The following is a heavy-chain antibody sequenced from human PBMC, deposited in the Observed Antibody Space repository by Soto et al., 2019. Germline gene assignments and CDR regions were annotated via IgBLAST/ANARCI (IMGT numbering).Heavy chain of an antibody. Sequence: SETLSLTCAVYGGSFSGYYWSWIRQPPGKGLEWIGEINHSGSTNYNPSLKSRVTISVDTSKNQFSLKLSSVTAADTAVYYCARFRTSNDYWGQGTLVTVSS. V-gene: IGHV4-34*01. CDR3: ARFRTSNDY. CDR2: INHSGST. J-gene: IGHJ4*02. CDR1: GGSFSGYY.